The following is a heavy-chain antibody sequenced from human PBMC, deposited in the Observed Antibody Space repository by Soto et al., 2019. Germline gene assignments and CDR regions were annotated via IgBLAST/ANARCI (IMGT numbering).Heavy chain of an antibody. J-gene: IGHJ4*02. CDR3: ARDSPPVDY. CDR1: VYTCTSYR. V-gene: IGHV1-18*01. Sequence: QVHLVQSGAEVKKPGASVKVSCKASVYTCTSYRISWVRQAPGQGLEWMGWIIADNGNTKYAQKLQGRVTMTTDTSTSTAYMELRSLRSDDTAVYYCARDSPPVDYWGQGTLVTVSS. CDR2: IIADNGNT.